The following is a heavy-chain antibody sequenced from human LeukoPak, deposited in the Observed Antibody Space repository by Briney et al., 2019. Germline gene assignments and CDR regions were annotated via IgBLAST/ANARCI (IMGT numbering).Heavy chain of an antibody. D-gene: IGHD2-8*02. J-gene: IGHJ4*01. Sequence: GGSLRLSCAASGFAISTYALAWVRQAPGKGLEWISSLSSGRSPSYSDSLEGRLTISSDNARNTLSLQMDNLRGEDTAMYYCARQLGYCAAGTCYFDSWGHETQVTVSS. CDR1: GFAISTYA. V-gene: IGHV3-69-1*01. CDR2: LSSGRSP. CDR3: ARQLGYCAAGTCYFDS.